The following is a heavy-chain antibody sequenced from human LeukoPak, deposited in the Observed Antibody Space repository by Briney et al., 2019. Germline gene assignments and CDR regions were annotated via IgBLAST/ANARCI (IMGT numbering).Heavy chain of an antibody. D-gene: IGHD5-12*01. CDR2: IYSGGTT. J-gene: IGHJ3*02. CDR3: TRDRSGYSGYEPYDAFDI. V-gene: IGHV3-66*01. Sequence: PGGSLRLSCSASGFTVSNNIMSWVRQAPGKGLEWVSVIYSGGTTYYAESVKGRFSISRDNSKNTRYLQMNSLRVDDTAVYYCTRDRSGYSGYEPYDAFDIWGQGTMVTVSS. CDR1: GFTVSNNI.